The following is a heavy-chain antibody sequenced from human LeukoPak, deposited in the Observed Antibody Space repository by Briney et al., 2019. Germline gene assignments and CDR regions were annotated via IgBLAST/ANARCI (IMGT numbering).Heavy chain of an antibody. CDR1: GYTFTSYA. V-gene: IGHV1-3*01. Sequence: ASVKVPCKASGYTFTSYAMHWVRQAPGQRLEWMGWINAGNGNTKYSQKFQGRVTITRDTSASTAYMELSSLRSEDTAVYYCASILSGSYYFDYWGQGTLVTVSS. CDR2: INAGNGNT. CDR3: ASILSGSYYFDY. D-gene: IGHD1-26*01. J-gene: IGHJ4*02.